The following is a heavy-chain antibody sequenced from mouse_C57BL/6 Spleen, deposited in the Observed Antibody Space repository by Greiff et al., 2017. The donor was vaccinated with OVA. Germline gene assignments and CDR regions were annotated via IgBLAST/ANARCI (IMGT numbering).Heavy chain of an antibody. CDR3: VRHEGELSQAWFAY. Sequence: EAGGGLVQPTGSLKLSCAASGFSFNTYAMNWVRQAPGKGLEWVARIRSKSNNYATYYADSVKDRFTISRDDSESMLYLQMNNLKTEDTAMYYCVRHEGELSQAWFAYWGQGTLVTVSA. V-gene: IGHV10-1*01. J-gene: IGHJ3*01. D-gene: IGHD1-1*02. CDR2: IRSKSNNYAT. CDR1: GFSFNTYA.